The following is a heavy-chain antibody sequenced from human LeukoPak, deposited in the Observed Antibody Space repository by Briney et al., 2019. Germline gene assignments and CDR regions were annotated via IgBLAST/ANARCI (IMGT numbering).Heavy chain of an antibody. D-gene: IGHD3-10*01. CDR3: ARHNYYYDASGSYRSPFDN. Sequence: SETLSLTCTVSGFSLRSPNHYWGWIRQAPGEGLEWIGTVFYSGTTYYNPSLRRRVSISVDTSKNQFSLRVRYVTAADTALYYCARHNYYYDASGSYRSPFDNWGQGTLVTVSS. CDR2: VFYSGTT. J-gene: IGHJ4*01. V-gene: IGHV4-39*01. CDR1: GFSLRSPNHY.